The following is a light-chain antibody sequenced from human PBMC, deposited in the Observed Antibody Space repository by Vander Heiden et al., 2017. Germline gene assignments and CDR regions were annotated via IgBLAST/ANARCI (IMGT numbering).Light chain of an antibody. CDR1: TGAVATGHY. J-gene: IGLJ2*01. V-gene: IGLV7-46*01. CDR3: LLSYATTYVV. CDR2: DTS. Sequence: VLPKAPSPTASLPRTVTLTCGSSTGAVATGHYPYWFQQKPGQAPRTLIYDTSSKHSWTPARFSGSLLGGKAALTLSGAQAEDEAEYYCLLSYATTYVVFGGGTKLTVL.